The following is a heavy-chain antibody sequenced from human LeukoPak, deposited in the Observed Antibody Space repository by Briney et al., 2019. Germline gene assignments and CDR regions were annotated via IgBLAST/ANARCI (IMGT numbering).Heavy chain of an antibody. J-gene: IGHJ4*02. D-gene: IGHD5-24*01. CDR2: IYYSGST. CDR1: GGSISTYF. V-gene: IGHV4-59*01. Sequence: SETLSLTCTVSGGSISTYFWTWIRQPPGKGLEWIGYIYYSGSTNYNPSLKSRVTISVDTSKNQFSLKLSSVTAADTAVYFCARYGYNSPYYFDYWGQGTLVTVSS. CDR3: ARYGYNSPYYFDY.